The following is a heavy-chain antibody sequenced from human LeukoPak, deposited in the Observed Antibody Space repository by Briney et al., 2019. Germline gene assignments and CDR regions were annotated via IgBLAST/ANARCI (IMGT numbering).Heavy chain of an antibody. D-gene: IGHD5-12*01. CDR3: AKPIVATIYQPLDY. V-gene: IGHV3-23*01. J-gene: IGHJ4*02. CDR2: ISGSGGST. CDR1: GFTFSSYA. Sequence: GGSLRLSCAASGFTFSSYAMSWVRPAPGKGLEWVSAISGSGGSTYYADSVKGRFTISRDNSKNTLYLQMNSLRAEDTAVYYCAKPIVATIYQPLDYWGQGTLVTVSS.